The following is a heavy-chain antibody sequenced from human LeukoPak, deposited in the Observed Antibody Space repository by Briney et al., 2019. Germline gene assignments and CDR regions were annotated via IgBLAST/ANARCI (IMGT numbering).Heavy chain of an antibody. CDR1: GFTVSSDY. J-gene: IGHJ4*02. V-gene: IGHV3-66*01. CDR2: IYSGGAT. CDR3: ARMISYRTDY. Sequence: GGSLRLSCAASGFTVSSDYMSWVRQAPGKGLEWVSIIYSGGATYYADSVKGRFTISRDNAKNSLYLQMNSLRGEDTAVYYCARMISYRTDYWGQGTLVTVSS. D-gene: IGHD3-16*01.